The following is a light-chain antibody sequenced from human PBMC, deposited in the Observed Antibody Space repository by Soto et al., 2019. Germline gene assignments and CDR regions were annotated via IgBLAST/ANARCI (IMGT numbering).Light chain of an antibody. V-gene: IGKV3-11*01. J-gene: IGKJ4*01. CDR2: DAS. CDR1: QSVSSY. CDR3: QQRSNCPLT. Sequence: EIVLTQSPATLSLSPGERATLSCRASQSVSSYLAWYQQKPGQAPRLLIYDASNRATGVPARFSGSGSGTDVTLTISCLEPEDFAVYYCQQRSNCPLTFGGGTKGEIK.